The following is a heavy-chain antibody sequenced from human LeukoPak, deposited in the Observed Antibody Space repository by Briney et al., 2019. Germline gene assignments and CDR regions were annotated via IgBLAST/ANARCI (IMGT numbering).Heavy chain of an antibody. D-gene: IGHD6-13*01. CDR3: ARHPDAGTVDY. CDR2: IKGGGGVM. J-gene: IGHJ4*02. Sequence: GGSLRLSCAASGFSFSRFRMTWVRQAPGKGLEWVASIKGGGGVMYYVDSVRGRFTISRDKAQISRFLQMTSLRAAGTALCYCARHPDAGTVDYWGQGTLVTVSS. V-gene: IGHV3-7*02. CDR1: GFSFSRFR.